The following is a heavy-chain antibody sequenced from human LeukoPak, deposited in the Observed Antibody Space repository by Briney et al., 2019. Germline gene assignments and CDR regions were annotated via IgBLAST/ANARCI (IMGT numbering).Heavy chain of an antibody. CDR1: GFTFRSYW. D-gene: IGHD4-23*01. CDR2: IKQDETEK. CDR3: SRANGNAFDY. J-gene: IGHJ4*02. Sequence: GGSLRLSCVASGFTFRSYWMSWVRQAPGKGLEWVANIKQDETEKYYVDSVKGRFTISRDNAKNSLYLQMNSLRAEDTAVFYCSRANGNAFDYWGQGTLVTVSS. V-gene: IGHV3-7*01.